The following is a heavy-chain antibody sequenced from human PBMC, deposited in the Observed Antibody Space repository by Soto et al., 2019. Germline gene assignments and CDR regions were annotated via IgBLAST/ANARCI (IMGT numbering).Heavy chain of an antibody. CDR1: GGTFSSYA. CDR3: AREIGARRNWLDP. J-gene: IGHJ5*02. CDR2: IIPIFGTA. V-gene: IGHV1-69*13. D-gene: IGHD6-6*01. Sequence: GASVKVSCKASGGTFSSYAISWVRQAPGQGLEWMGGIIPIFGTANYAQKFQGRVTITADESTSTAYMELSSLRSEDTAVYYCAREIGARRNWLDPWGQGTLVTVSS.